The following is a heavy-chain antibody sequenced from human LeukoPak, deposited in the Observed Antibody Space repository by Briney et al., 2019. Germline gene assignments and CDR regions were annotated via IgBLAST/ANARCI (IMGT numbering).Heavy chain of an antibody. CDR1: GFTFSSYG. CDR3: ARDRSRYYGSGSYSN. Sequence: PGGSLRLSCAASGFTFSSYGMHWVRQAPGKGLEWVAVISYDGSNKYYADSVKGRFTISRDNSKNTLYLQMNSLRAEDTAVYYCARDRSRYYGSGSYSNWGQGTLVTVSS. V-gene: IGHV3-30*03. J-gene: IGHJ4*02. CDR2: ISYDGSNK. D-gene: IGHD3-10*01.